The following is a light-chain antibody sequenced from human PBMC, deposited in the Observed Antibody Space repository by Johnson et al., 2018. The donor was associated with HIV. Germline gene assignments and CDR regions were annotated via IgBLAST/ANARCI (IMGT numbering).Light chain of an antibody. CDR1: SSNIGNNY. CDR3: GTWDSSLRPYC. J-gene: IGLJ1*01. Sequence: QSVLTQPPSVSAAPGQKVSISCSGSSSNIGNNYVSWYQQLPGTAPKLLIYENNKRPSGVPDRFSGSKSGTSATLGITGLQTGEEADYYCGTWDSSLRPYCFGTGTTAPVL. V-gene: IGLV1-51*02. CDR2: ENN.